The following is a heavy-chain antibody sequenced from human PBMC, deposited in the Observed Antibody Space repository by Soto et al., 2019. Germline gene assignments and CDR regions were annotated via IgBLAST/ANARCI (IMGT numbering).Heavy chain of an antibody. V-gene: IGHV4-4*02. Sequence: SETLSLTCAVSGGSISSSNWWSWVRQPPGKGLEWIGEIYHSGSTNYNPSLKSRVTISVDKSKNQFSLKLSSVTAADTAVYYCARDAAAGPYYFDYWGQGTLVTVSS. CDR3: ARDAAAGPYYFDY. D-gene: IGHD6-13*01. CDR2: IYHSGST. J-gene: IGHJ4*02. CDR1: GGSISSSNW.